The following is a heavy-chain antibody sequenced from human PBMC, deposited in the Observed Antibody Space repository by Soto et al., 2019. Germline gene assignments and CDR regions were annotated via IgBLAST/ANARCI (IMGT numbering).Heavy chain of an antibody. CDR3: ARRSPYYYGSGIYYYGMDV. J-gene: IGHJ6*02. CDR2: IIPIFGTA. Sequence: SVKVSCKASGGTFSSYAISWVRQAPGQGLEWMGGIIPIFGTANYAQKFQGRVTITADESTSTAYMELSSLRSEDTAVYYCARRSPYYYGSGIYYYGMDVWGQGTTVTVSS. D-gene: IGHD3-10*01. V-gene: IGHV1-69*13. CDR1: GGTFSSYA.